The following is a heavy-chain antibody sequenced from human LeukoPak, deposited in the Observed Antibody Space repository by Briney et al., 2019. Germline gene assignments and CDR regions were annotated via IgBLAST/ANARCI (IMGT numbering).Heavy chain of an antibody. D-gene: IGHD3-10*01. V-gene: IGHV4-39*02. CDR1: GGSISSSSYY. CDR2: IYYSGST. J-gene: IGHJ3*02. CDR3: ARDLPTMVRGVESFDI. Sequence: SETLSLTCTVPGGSISSSSYYWGWIRQPPGKGLEWIGSIYYSGSTYYNPSLKSRVTISVDTSKNQFSLKLSSVTAADTAVYYCARDLPTMVRGVESFDIWGQGTMVTVSS.